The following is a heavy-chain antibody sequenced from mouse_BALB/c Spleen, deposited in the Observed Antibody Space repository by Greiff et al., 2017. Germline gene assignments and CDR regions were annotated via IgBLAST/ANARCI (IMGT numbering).Heavy chain of an antibody. J-gene: IGHJ4*01. D-gene: IGHD1-2*01. V-gene: IGHV5-9-3*01. Sequence: EVKLVESGGGLVKPGGSLKLSCAASGFTFSSYAMSWVRQTPEKRLEWVATISSGGSYTYYPDSVKGRFTISRDNAKNTLYLQMSSLRSEDTAMYYGARRGDYYGYDYAMDYWGQGTSVTVSS. CDR1: GFTFSSYA. CDR2: ISSGGSYT. CDR3: ARRGDYYGYDYAMDY.